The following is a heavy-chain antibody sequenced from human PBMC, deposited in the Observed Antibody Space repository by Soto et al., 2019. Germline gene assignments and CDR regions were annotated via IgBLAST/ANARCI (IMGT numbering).Heavy chain of an antibody. J-gene: IGHJ3*02. V-gene: IGHV3-33*01. D-gene: IGHD3-22*01. Sequence: QVELVESGGGVVQPGRSLRLSCAASGFTFSTYGMHWIRQAPGKGLEWVAVIWFDGSNKYFADSVKGRFTISRDNSKNTLYLQMNSVRAEDTAVYYCARDATMIIVPDAFDIWGQGTMVTVSS. CDR3: ARDATMIIVPDAFDI. CDR1: GFTFSTYG. CDR2: IWFDGSNK.